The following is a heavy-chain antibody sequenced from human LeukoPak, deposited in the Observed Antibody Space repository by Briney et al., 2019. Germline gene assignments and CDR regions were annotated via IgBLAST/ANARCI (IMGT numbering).Heavy chain of an antibody. Sequence: GGSLRLSCAASGFIFSDYYMSWIRQAPGKGLEWVSLIGSSGSPIYYADSVKGRFTISRDNAKNSLYLQMYSLRAEDTAVYYCARASYSTRGLFDYWGQGTLVTVSS. V-gene: IGHV3-11*01. CDR2: IGSSGSPI. CDR1: GFIFSDYY. J-gene: IGHJ4*02. D-gene: IGHD6-13*01. CDR3: ARASYSTRGLFDY.